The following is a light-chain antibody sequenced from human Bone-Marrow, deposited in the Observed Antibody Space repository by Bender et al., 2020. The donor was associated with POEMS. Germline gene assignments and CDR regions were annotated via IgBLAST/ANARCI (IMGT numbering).Light chain of an antibody. Sequence: QLALTQSPSASASLGASVKLTCTLSSGHSTYAIAWHQQQPLKGPRFLMRLNSDGSHSKGDGIPDRFSGSTSGAERYLTISSLQSEDEADYYCCSYAGTDTSVIFGGGTKLTVL. CDR1: SGHSTYA. V-gene: IGLV4-69*01. J-gene: IGLJ2*01. CDR2: LNSDGSH. CDR3: CSYAGTDTSVI.